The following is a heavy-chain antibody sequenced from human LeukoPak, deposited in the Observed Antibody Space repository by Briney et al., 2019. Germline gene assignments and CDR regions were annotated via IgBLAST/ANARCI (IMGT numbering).Heavy chain of an antibody. J-gene: IGHJ1*01. CDR2: IYYSGST. Sequence: SETLSLTCTVSGGYISSSSYYWDWIRQPSGRGPEWIGSIYYSGSTYYNPPLKSRVTIFLDTSKNQFSLKLASVTAADTAVYYCARRRYYDSTGYLDWGQGTLVTVSS. D-gene: IGHD3-22*01. V-gene: IGHV4-39*01. CDR3: ARRRYYDSTGYLD. CDR1: GGYISSSSYY.